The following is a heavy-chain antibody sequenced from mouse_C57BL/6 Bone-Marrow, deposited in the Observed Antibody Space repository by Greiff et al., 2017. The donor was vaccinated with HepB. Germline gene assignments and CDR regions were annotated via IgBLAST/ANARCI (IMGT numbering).Heavy chain of an antibody. CDR2: LHPSDSDT. CDR1: GYTFTSYW. D-gene: IGHD1-1*01. Sequence: QVQLQQPGAELVKPGASVKVSCKASGYTFTSYWMHWVKQRPGQGLEWIGRLHPSDSDTNYNQKFKGKATLTVDKSSSTAYMQLSSLTSEDSAVYYCAKGTTVVSGLDYWGQGTTLTVSS. J-gene: IGHJ2*01. V-gene: IGHV1-74*01. CDR3: AKGTTVVSGLDY.